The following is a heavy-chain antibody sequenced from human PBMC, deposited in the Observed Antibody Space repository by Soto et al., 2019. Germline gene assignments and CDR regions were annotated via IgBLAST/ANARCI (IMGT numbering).Heavy chain of an antibody. CDR3: ARGIWFGELSFPFDY. Sequence: ASVKVSCKASGYTFTSYAMHWVRQAPGQRLEWMGWINAGNGNTKYSQKFQGRVTITRDTSASTAYMELSSLRSDDTAVYYCARGIWFGELSFPFDYWGQGTLVTVSS. CDR1: GYTFTSYA. J-gene: IGHJ4*02. D-gene: IGHD3-10*01. V-gene: IGHV1-3*01. CDR2: INAGNGNT.